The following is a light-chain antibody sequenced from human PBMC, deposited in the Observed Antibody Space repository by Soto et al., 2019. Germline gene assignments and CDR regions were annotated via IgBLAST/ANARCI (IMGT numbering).Light chain of an antibody. CDR3: HQRQSWPRT. J-gene: IGKJ1*01. CDR2: GAS. Sequence: EIVMTQSPATLSVSPGEGATLSCRASQSVSSKLAWYQQKPGQAPRLLIYGASTRATGTPARFSASGSGTDFTLTISDVQPEDFALYYCHQRQSWPRTFGQGTKVDI. CDR1: QSVSSK. V-gene: IGKV3D-15*01.